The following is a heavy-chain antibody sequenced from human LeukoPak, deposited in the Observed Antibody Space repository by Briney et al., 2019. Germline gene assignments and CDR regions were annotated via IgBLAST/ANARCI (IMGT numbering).Heavy chain of an antibody. Sequence: SGTLSLTCTVSGGSITSYYWSWIRQPPGKGLEWIGYIYSSGTTYYNPSLKSRVTISVDTSKNQFSLKLSSVTAADTAVYYCASTLGSGWQQLVLVSFDYWGQGTLVTVSS. CDR1: GGSITSYY. V-gene: IGHV4-59*12. J-gene: IGHJ4*02. CDR3: ASTLGSGWQQLVLVSFDY. D-gene: IGHD6-13*01. CDR2: IYSSGTT.